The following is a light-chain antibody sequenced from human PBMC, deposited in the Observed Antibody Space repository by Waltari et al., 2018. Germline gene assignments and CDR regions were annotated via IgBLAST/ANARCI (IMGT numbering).Light chain of an antibody. CDR3: QQYNSYSPWT. V-gene: IGKV1-5*03. CDR2: KAS. J-gene: IGKJ1*01. Sequence: DIQLTQSPSTLSASVGATVTIPCRASQSISRWLAWYQRKPGKPPKLLIYKASSLESGVPSRFSGSGSGTEFTLTISSLQPDDFATYYCQQYNSYSPWTFGQGTKVEIK. CDR1: QSISRW.